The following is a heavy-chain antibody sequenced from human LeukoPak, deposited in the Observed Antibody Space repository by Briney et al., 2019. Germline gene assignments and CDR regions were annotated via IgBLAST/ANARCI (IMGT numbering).Heavy chain of an antibody. V-gene: IGHV1-46*01. CDR1: GYTFTRYY. Sequence: ASVMVSCKASGYTFTRYYLHWVRLAPGQGLEWMGIIFPSSGNTNYAQKFHGRVTMTRDMSTSTVYMELSSLKSEDTAVYYCVREFSWGYFDYWGPGTLVTVSS. CDR2: IFPSSGNT. CDR3: VREFSWGYFDY. D-gene: IGHD3-16*01. J-gene: IGHJ4*02.